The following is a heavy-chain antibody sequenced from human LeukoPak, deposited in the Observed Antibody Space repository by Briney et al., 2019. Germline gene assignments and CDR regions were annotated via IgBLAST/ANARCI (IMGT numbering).Heavy chain of an antibody. V-gene: IGHV3-7*01. J-gene: IGHJ6*03. CDR2: IKQDGSEK. Sequence: PGGTLRLSCAASGFTFSSYGMTWVRQAPGKGLEWVANIKQDGSEKYYVDSVKGRFTISRDNAKNSLYLQMNSLRAEDTAVYYCARDYLVATPYYYYYYMDVWGKGTTVTVSS. CDR3: ARDYLVATPYYYYYYMDV. CDR1: GFTFSSYG. D-gene: IGHD5-12*01.